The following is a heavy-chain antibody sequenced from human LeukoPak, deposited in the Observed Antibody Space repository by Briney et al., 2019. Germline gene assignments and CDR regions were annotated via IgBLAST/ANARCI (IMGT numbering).Heavy chain of an antibody. J-gene: IGHJ4*02. D-gene: IGHD3-16*01. V-gene: IGHV1-46*01. CDR1: GCTFTSYY. Sequence: ASVKVSCKASGCTFTSYYMHWVRQAPGQGLEWIGIINPTTRSTSYAQKFQGRVTMTRDTSTSTVYMELSSLRSEDTAVYYCARDPPLGLGTPEYYFDYWGQGTLVTVSS. CDR3: ARDPPLGLGTPEYYFDY. CDR2: INPTTRST.